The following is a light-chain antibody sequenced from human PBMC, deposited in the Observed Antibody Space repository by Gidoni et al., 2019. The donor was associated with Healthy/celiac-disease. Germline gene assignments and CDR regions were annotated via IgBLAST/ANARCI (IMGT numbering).Light chain of an antibody. CDR3: QQRSNWPPRFT. CDR2: DAS. J-gene: IGKJ3*01. Sequence: IVLTQSQATLSLSPGERATPSCRASQSVSSYLAWYQQKPGQAPRLLIYDASNRANGIPARFSGSGSGTDFTLTISSLEPEDFAVYYCQQRSNWPPRFTFGPGTKVDIK. V-gene: IGKV3-11*01. CDR1: QSVSSY.